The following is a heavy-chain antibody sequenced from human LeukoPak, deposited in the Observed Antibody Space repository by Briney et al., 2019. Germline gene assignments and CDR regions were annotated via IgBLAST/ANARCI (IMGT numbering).Heavy chain of an antibody. Sequence: PGGSLRLSCAASGFTFTTGFTFSSYSMSWVRQAPGKGLEWVSSISSSSSYIYYADSVKGRFTISRDNAKNSLYLQMNSLRAEDTAVYYCARDGYSSSSGIDYWGQGTLVTVSS. CDR3: ARDGYSSSSGIDY. CDR2: ISSSSSYI. V-gene: IGHV3-21*01. D-gene: IGHD6-6*01. CDR1: GFTFTTGFTFSSYS. J-gene: IGHJ4*02.